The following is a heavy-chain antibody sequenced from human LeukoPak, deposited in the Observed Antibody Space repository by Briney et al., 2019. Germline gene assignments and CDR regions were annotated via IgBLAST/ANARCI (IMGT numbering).Heavy chain of an antibody. CDR3: GMSGDRVPLQDDVFDV. CDR2: IYPGDSGP. V-gene: IGHV5-51*07. Sequence: GESLKISCKVSGYSFTSYCIGWVHQMPGKGLEWMGIIYPGDSGPTYSPSFQGQVTISVDKSISTAYLQWSSLQASDTAMYYCGMSGDRVPLQDDVFDVWGQGTMVTVST. D-gene: IGHD1-26*01. CDR1: GYSFTSYC. J-gene: IGHJ3*01.